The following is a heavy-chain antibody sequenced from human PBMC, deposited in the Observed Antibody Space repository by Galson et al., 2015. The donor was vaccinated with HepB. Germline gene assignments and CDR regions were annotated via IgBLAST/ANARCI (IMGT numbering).Heavy chain of an antibody. CDR2: IIPIFGTA. CDR1: GGTFSSYA. CDR3: ARAFIVLRFLDDWYFDL. J-gene: IGHJ2*01. V-gene: IGHV1-69*13. Sequence: SVKVSCKASGGTFSSYAISWVRQAPGQGLEWMGGIIPIFGTANYAQKFQGRVTITADESTSTAYMELSSLRSEDTAVYYCARAFIVLRFLDDWYFDLWGRGTLVTVSS. D-gene: IGHD3-3*01.